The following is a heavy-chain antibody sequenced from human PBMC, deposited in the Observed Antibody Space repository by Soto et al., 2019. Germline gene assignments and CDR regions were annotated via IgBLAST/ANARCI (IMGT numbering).Heavy chain of an antibody. CDR1: GFTFDDYA. J-gene: IGHJ4*02. V-gene: IGHV3-9*01. D-gene: IGHD3-10*01. Sequence: HPGGSLRLSCAASGFTFDDYAMHWVRQAPGKGLEWVSGISWNSGSIGYADSVKGRFTISRDNAKDSLYLQMNSLRAEDTALYYCAKDVYGSGSYIVYWGQGTLVTVSS. CDR3: AKDVYGSGSYIVY. CDR2: ISWNSGSI.